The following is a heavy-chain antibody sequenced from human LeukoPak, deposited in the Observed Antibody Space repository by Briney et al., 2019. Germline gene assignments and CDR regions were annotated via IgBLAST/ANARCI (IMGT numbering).Heavy chain of an antibody. V-gene: IGHV4-39*07. J-gene: IGHJ4*02. CDR2: IYYSGST. D-gene: IGHD3-9*01. CDR1: GGSINAPNYY. CDR3: ARGPVLRYFDWVPVDY. Sequence: PSETLSLTCTVSGGSINAPNYYWGWIRQPPGKGLECIGTIYYSGSTYDNPSLKSRVTISVDTSKNQFSLKLRSVTAADTAVYYCARGPVLRYFDWVPVDYWGQGTLVTVSS.